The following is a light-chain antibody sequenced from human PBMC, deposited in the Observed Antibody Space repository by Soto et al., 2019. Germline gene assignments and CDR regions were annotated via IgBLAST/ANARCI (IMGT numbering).Light chain of an antibody. CDR2: EVS. CDR3: SSYTSGSTVFV. Sequence: QSALTQPASVSGSPGQSITISCTGTSSDVGGYKYVSWYQQHPGKAPKLMIYEVSNRPSGVSSRFSGSKSGNTASLTISGLQAEDEADYYCSSYTSGSTVFVFGTGTKVTVL. J-gene: IGLJ1*01. V-gene: IGLV2-14*01. CDR1: SSDVGGYKY.